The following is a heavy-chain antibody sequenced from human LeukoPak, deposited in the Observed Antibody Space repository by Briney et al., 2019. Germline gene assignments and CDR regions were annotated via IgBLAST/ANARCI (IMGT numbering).Heavy chain of an antibody. D-gene: IGHD5-24*01. CDR1: GSTVSSNY. J-gene: IGHJ4*02. CDR3: AREMATVYFDY. V-gene: IGHV3-7*01. CDR2: IKQDGSEK. Sequence: AGGSLRLSCAASGSTVSSNYMTWVRQAPGKGLEWVANIKQDGSEKYYVDSVKGRFTISRDNAKNSLYLQMNSLRAEDTAVYYCAREMATVYFDYWGQGTLVTVSS.